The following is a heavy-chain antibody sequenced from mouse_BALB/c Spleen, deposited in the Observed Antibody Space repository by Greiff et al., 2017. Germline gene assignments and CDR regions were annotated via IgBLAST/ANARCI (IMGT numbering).Heavy chain of an antibody. CDR2: IYYSGTI. D-gene: IGHD2-3*01. CDR1: GISITTGNYR. V-gene: IGHV3-5*02. Sequence: VQLKESGPGLVKPSQTVSLTCTVTGISITTGNYRWSWIRQFPGHKLEWIGYIYYSGTITYNPSLTSRTTITRDTSKNQFFLETNSLTAEDTATYYCAREGIYDGYYYAMDYWGQGTSVTVSS. J-gene: IGHJ4*01. CDR3: AREGIYDGYYYAMDY.